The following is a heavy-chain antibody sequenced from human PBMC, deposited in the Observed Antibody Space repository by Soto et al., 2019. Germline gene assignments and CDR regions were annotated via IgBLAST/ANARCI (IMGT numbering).Heavy chain of an antibody. CDR1: GCSISSGGYS. CDR3: ARVPSP. J-gene: IGHJ5*02. Sequence: SSETLSLTCAFSGCSISSGGYSLSWIRQPPGKGLEWIGYIYHSGSIYYNPSLKSRVTISVDRSKNQFSLKLSSVTAADTAVYYCARVPSPWGQGTLVTVSS. CDR2: IYHSGSI. V-gene: IGHV4-30-2*01.